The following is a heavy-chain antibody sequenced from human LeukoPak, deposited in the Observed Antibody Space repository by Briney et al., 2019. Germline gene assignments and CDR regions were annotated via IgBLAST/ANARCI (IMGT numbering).Heavy chain of an antibody. CDR1: GYTFTGFY. Sequence: ASVKVSCKASGYTFTGFYIHWVRRAPGQGLEWMGWINPNSGRTNYAQKFQGRVTMTRDTSISTAYMELSRLRSDDTAVYYCARGAVVVTANNWFDPWGQGTLVTVSS. D-gene: IGHD2-21*02. V-gene: IGHV1-2*02. CDR2: INPNSGRT. CDR3: ARGAVVVTANNWFDP. J-gene: IGHJ5*02.